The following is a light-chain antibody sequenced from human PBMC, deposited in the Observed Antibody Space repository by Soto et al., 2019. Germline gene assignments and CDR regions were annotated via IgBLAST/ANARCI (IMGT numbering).Light chain of an antibody. J-gene: IGKJ1*01. CDR2: DAS. CDR1: QSVSSNY. CDR3: HRYGGSPGT. V-gene: IGKV3-20*01. Sequence: EIVLTQSPGTLSLSPGERATLSCRASQSVSSNYLAWYQQRPGQAPRLLIDDASSRATGVPDRFSGSGSGTDFTITISRLEPEAFAVCYCHRYGGSPGTLGQGTKVEIK.